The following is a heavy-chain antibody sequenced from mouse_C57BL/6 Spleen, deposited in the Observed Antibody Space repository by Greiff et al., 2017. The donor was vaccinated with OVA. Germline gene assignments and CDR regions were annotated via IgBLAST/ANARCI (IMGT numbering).Heavy chain of an antibody. V-gene: IGHV1-59*01. CDR3: ERGGGTYWYFDV. D-gene: IGHD3-3*01. CDR2: IDPSDSYT. J-gene: IGHJ1*03. Sequence: QVQLQQPGAELVRPGTSVKLSCKASGYTFTSYWMHWVNQRPGQGLEWIGVIDPSDSYTNYNQKFKGKATLTVDTSSSTAYMQLSSLTSEDSAVYYCERGGGTYWYFDVWGTGTTVTVSS. CDR1: GYTFTSYW.